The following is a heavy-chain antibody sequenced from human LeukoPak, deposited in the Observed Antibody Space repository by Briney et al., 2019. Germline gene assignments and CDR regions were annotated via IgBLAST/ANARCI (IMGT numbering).Heavy chain of an antibody. CDR2: ISYDGSNK. CDR1: GFTFSSYA. CDR3: ASPVEEYDSSGYLILR. D-gene: IGHD3-22*01. Sequence: PGRSMRLSCAASGFTFSSYAMHWVRQPPGKGLEWVAVISYDGSNKYYADSVKGRFTISRDNSKNTLYLQMNSLRAEDTAVYYCASPVEEYDSSGYLILRWGQGTLVTVSS. J-gene: IGHJ4*02. V-gene: IGHV3-30-3*01.